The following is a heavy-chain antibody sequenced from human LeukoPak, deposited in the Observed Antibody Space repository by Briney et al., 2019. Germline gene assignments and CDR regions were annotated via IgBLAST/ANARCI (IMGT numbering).Heavy chain of an antibody. D-gene: IGHD3-22*01. J-gene: IGHJ4*02. V-gene: IGHV1-46*01. CDR2: INPSGGST. Sequence: ASVKVSCKVSGYTLTELSMHWVRQAPGQGLEWMGIINPSGGSTSYAQKFQGRVTMTRDTSTSTVYMELSSLRSEDTAVYYCARGGNYYDSSGYYYFIGYWGQGTLVTVSS. CDR1: GYTLTELS. CDR3: ARGGNYYDSSGYYYFIGY.